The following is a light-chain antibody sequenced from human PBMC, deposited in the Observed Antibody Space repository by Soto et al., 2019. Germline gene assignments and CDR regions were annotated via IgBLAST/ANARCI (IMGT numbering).Light chain of an antibody. V-gene: IGKV1-9*01. CDR2: AES. Sequence: DIQLTQSPSFLSASVGDRVTITCRASQGISSYLAWYQQKPGKAPKLLIYAESTLQSGVPSRFSGSGSGTEFTLTISSLQPEDFATYYFQQLNSYPWTFGQGTKVEIK. CDR3: QQLNSYPWT. J-gene: IGKJ1*01. CDR1: QGISSY.